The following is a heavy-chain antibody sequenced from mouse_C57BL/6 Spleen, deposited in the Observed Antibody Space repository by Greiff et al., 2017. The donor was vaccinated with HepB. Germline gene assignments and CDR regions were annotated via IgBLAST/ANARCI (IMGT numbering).Heavy chain of an antibody. CDR3: TRSGYYGSKDY. D-gene: IGHD1-1*01. CDR1: GYTFTDYE. J-gene: IGHJ2*01. CDR2: IDPETGGT. Sequence: VQLQQSGAELVRPGASVTLSCKASGYTFTDYEMHWVKQTPVHGLEWIGAIDPETGGTAYNQKFKGKAILTADKSSSTAYMELRSLTSEDSAVYYGTRSGYYGSKDYWGQGTTLTVSS. V-gene: IGHV1-15*01.